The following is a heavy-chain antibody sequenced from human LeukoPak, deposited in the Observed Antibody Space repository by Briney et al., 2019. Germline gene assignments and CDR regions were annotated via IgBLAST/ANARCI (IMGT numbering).Heavy chain of an antibody. V-gene: IGHV4-4*09. D-gene: IGHD6-6*01. CDR3: ARHSYSSSFFDY. CDR2: IYTSGST. J-gene: IGHJ4*02. Sequence: SETLSLTRTLSGGCLSSYYWRWIRQPPRTGLEWIGYIYTSGSTNYNPSLKSRVTISVDTSKNQFSLKLSSVTAADTAVYYCARHSYSSSFFDYWGQGTLVTVSS. CDR1: GGCLSSYY.